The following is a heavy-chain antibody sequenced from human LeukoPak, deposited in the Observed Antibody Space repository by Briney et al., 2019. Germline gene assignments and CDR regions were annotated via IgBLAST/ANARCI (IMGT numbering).Heavy chain of an antibody. D-gene: IGHD6-19*01. CDR2: IYYSGST. CDR3: ARSIAVAAEGAFDI. CDR1: GGSISSSSYY. Sequence: SETLSLTCTVSGGSISSSSYYWGWIRQPPGQGLAWIGSIYYSGSTYYNPSLKSRVTISVDTSKNQFSLKLSSVTAADTAVYYCARSIAVAAEGAFDIWGQGTMVTVSS. J-gene: IGHJ3*02. V-gene: IGHV4-39*07.